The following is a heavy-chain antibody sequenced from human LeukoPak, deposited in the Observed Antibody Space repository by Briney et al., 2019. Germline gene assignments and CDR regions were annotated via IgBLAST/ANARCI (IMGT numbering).Heavy chain of an antibody. J-gene: IGHJ4*02. D-gene: IGHD5-18*01. Sequence: ASVTVSCKASGYTFTSYYMHWVRQAPGQGLEWMGIINPSGGSTSYAQKFQGRVTMIRDTSTSTVYMELSSLRSEDTAVYYCARDKRKTWIQLWSDYFDYWGQGTLVTVSS. CDR2: INPSGGST. V-gene: IGHV1-46*01. CDR1: GYTFTSYY. CDR3: ARDKRKTWIQLWSDYFDY.